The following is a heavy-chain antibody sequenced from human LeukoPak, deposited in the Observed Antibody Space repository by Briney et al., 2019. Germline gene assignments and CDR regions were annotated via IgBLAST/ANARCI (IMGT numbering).Heavy chain of an antibody. CDR1: GFTFSSYA. J-gene: IGHJ4*02. D-gene: IGHD3-3*02. V-gene: IGHV3-23*01. Sequence: GGSLRLSCAASGFTFSSYAMSWVHQAPGKGLEWVSAISGSGGSTYYADSVKGRFTISRDNSKNTLYLQMNSLRAEDTAVYYCAKVPPVALLAPPDYWGQGTLVTVSS. CDR3: AKVPPVALLAPPDY. CDR2: ISGSGGST.